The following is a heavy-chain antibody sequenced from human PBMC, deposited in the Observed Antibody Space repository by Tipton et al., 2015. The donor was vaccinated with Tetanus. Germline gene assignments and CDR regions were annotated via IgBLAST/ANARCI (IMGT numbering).Heavy chain of an antibody. D-gene: IGHD2-15*01. CDR2: VFHSGST. Sequence: TLSLTCTVSGGSISDKKYYWGWIRQPPGKGLEWIGYVFHSGSTKYNPSLKSRVTISVDTSKNQFSLKLRSVTAADTAVYYCARELDCSGGGCYSYGLDVWGQGTTVTVSS. J-gene: IGHJ6*02. CDR3: ARELDCSGGGCYSYGLDV. V-gene: IGHV4-61*01. CDR1: GGSISDKKYY.